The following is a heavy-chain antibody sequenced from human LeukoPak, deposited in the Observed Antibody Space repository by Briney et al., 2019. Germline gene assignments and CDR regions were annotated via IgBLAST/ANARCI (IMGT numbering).Heavy chain of an antibody. Sequence: GGSLRLSCAASGFTFSNFWMTWVRQAPGKGPEWLATIRQDGGDKWYLDSVKGRFTISRDNAKNSLYLQMNSLRAEDTAVYYCARYFDQTAYSWRRFDYWGQGALVTVSS. CDR1: GFTFSNFW. V-gene: IGHV3-7*01. D-gene: IGHD2-21*02. CDR2: IRQDGGDK. CDR3: ARYFDQTAYSWRRFDY. J-gene: IGHJ4*02.